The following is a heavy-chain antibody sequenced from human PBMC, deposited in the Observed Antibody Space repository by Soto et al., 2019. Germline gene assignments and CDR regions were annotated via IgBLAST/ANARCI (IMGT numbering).Heavy chain of an antibody. CDR3: ASRGYCSGGSCYSYDAFDI. J-gene: IGHJ3*02. V-gene: IGHV4-59*08. Sequence: PSETLSLTCTVSGGSISSYYWSWIRQPPGKGLEWIGYIYYSGSTNHNPSLKSRVTISVDTSKNQFSLKLSSVTAADTAVYYCASRGYCSGGSCYSYDAFDIWGQGAMVTVSS. CDR1: GGSISSYY. CDR2: IYYSGST. D-gene: IGHD2-15*01.